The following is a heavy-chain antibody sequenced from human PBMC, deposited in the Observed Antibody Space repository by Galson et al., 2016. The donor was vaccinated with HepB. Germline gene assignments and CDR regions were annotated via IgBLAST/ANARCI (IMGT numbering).Heavy chain of an antibody. CDR1: GLTVSSNY. J-gene: IGHJ3*01. D-gene: IGHD2/OR15-2a*01. V-gene: IGHV3-53*01. Sequence: SLRLSCAASGLTVSSNYMNWVRQRQGKGLEWVSVMYSGGGTDYADSVKGRFTISRDNSKNTLYLQMNSLRVEDTAVYYCARANIVYGGVLDAFDFWGQGAMVTVSS. CDR2: MYSGGGT. CDR3: ARANIVYGGVLDAFDF.